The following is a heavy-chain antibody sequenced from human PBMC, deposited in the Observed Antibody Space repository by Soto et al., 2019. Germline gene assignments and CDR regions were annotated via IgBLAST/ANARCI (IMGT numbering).Heavy chain of an antibody. CDR1: GFTFSSYS. CDR3: ARDSDDESYYYYGMDV. D-gene: IGHD3-10*01. Sequence: GGSLRLSCAASGFTFSSYSMNWVRQAPGKGLKWVSSISSSSSYIYYADSVKGRFTISRDNAKNSLYLQMNSLRAEDTAVYYCARDSDDESYYYYGMDVWGQGTTVTVSS. V-gene: IGHV3-21*01. J-gene: IGHJ6*02. CDR2: ISSSSSYI.